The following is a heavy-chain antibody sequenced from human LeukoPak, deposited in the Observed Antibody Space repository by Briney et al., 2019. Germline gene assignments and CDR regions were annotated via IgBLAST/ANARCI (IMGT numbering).Heavy chain of an antibody. D-gene: IGHD3-16*01. CDR2: IKHNGDEL. CDR3: ARGLRTFDS. J-gene: IGHJ4*02. Sequence: GGSLRLSCAASGFTFSSYWMTWVRQAPGKGLEWVANIKHNGDELNYVGSVEGRFTISRDNAKNSLYLHMTSLRAEDTAVYYCARGLRTFDSWGLGTLVTVSS. CDR1: GFTFSSYW. V-gene: IGHV3-7*04.